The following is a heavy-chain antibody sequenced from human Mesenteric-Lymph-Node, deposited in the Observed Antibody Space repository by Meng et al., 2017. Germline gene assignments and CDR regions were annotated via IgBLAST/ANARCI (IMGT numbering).Heavy chain of an antibody. CDR3: AKDMASIAAAGQGI. V-gene: IGHV3-23*01. D-gene: IGHD6-13*01. CDR2: ISGSGGST. J-gene: IGHJ4*02. CDR1: GFTFGDYA. Sequence: GESLKISCTASGFTFGDYAMSWVRQAPGKGLEWVSAISGSGGSTYYADSVKGRFTISRDNSKNTLYLQMNSLRAEDTAVYYCAKDMASIAAAGQGIWGQGTLVTVSS.